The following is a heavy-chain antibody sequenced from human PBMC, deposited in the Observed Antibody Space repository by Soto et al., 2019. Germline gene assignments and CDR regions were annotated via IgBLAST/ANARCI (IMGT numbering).Heavy chain of an antibody. D-gene: IGHD3-3*01. J-gene: IGHJ4*02. CDR1: GGTFSSYA. CDR3: ARGLTRTILGVVIIVRFDY. Sequence: ASVKVSCKASGGTFSSYAISWVRQAPGQGLEWMGGIIPIFGTANYAQKFQGRVTITADESTSTAYMELSSLRSEDTAVYYCARGLTRTILGVVIIVRFDYWGQGTLVTVSS. V-gene: IGHV1-69*13. CDR2: IIPIFGTA.